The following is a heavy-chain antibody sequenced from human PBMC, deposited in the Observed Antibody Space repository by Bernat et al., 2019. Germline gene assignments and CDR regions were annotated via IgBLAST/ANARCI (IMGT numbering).Heavy chain of an antibody. V-gene: IGHV3-7*03. CDR2: ITEDGNEK. D-gene: IGHD2-8*01. CDR1: GFTFSSYW. CDR3: ARGGKMYASW. J-gene: IGHJ4*02. Sequence: EVQLVESGGGLVQPGGSLRLSCAASGFTFSSYWMSWVRQSPGKGLEWVANITEDGNEKYYVDSVKGRFTISRDNAKYSLYLQMSSLRAEDTAVYYCARGGKMYASWWGQGTLVTVSS.